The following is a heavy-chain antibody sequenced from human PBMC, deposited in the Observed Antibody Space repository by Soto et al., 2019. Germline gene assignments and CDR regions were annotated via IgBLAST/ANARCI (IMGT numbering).Heavy chain of an antibody. D-gene: IGHD6-13*01. V-gene: IGHV4-39*01. CDR1: GGSISSSSYY. Sequence: PSETLSLTCTVSGGSISSSSYYWGWIRQPPGKGLEWIGSIYYSGSTYYNPSLKSRVTISVDTSKNQFSLKLSSVTAADTAVYYCARHSISLSAAGTRYNWFDPGGQGTLVTVS. CDR3: ARHSISLSAAGTRYNWFDP. CDR2: IYYSGST. J-gene: IGHJ5*02.